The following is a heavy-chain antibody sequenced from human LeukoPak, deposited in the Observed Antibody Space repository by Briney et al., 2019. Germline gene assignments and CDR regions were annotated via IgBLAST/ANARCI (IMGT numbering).Heavy chain of an antibody. Sequence: SETLSLTCAVYGGSFSPYYWSWIRQPPGKGLEWIGEINHSGSTNYNPSLKSRVTISVDTSKNQFSLRLSSVTAADTAVYYCARGGFYCGGDCYVDYWGQGTLVTVSS. CDR2: INHSGST. CDR3: ARGGFYCGGDCYVDY. D-gene: IGHD2-21*02. V-gene: IGHV4-34*01. CDR1: GGSFSPYY. J-gene: IGHJ4*02.